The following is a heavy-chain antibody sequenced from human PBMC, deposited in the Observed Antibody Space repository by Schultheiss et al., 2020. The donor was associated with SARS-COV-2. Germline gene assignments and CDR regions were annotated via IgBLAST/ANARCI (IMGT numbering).Heavy chain of an antibody. CDR3: AKEDGYDSSGYPWYFDL. Sequence: GGSLRLSCAASGFTFSSYGMSWVRQAPGKGLEWVSGISWNSGSIGYADSVKGRFTISRDDSKNTLYLQMNSLRAEDTAVYYCAKEDGYDSSGYPWYFDLWGRGTLVTVSS. CDR2: ISWNSGSI. V-gene: IGHV3-23*01. CDR1: GFTFSSYG. J-gene: IGHJ2*01. D-gene: IGHD3-22*01.